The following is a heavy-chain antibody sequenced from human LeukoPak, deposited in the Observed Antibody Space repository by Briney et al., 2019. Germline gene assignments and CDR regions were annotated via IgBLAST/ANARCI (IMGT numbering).Heavy chain of an antibody. CDR2: ISAYNGNT. CDR3: ARYPLSYSGNWHYYFDY. V-gene: IGHV1-18*04. J-gene: IGHJ4*02. CDR1: VYTFTPYG. D-gene: IGHD6-13*01. Sequence: APVKASCKASVYTFTPYGISWVRQAPGHGRKWMGWISAYNGNTKYAQNLQDRVIMNTDTSTRTAYMELRSLRSDDTAVYYCARYPLSYSGNWHYYFDYWGQGTLVTVSS.